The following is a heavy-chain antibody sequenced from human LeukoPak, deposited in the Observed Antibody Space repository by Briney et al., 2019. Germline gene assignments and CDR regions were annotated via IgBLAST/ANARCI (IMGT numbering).Heavy chain of an antibody. D-gene: IGHD5-12*01. CDR3: ARQFRSGYGYYFDY. J-gene: IGHJ4*02. Sequence: GGSLRLSCAASGFTVSSNYMSWVRQAPGKGLEWVSVIYSGGSTYYADSVKGRFTISRDNSKNTLYLQMNSLRAEDTAVYYCARQFRSGYGYYFDYWRQGTLVTVSS. CDR2: IYSGGST. CDR1: GFTVSSNY. V-gene: IGHV3-66*04.